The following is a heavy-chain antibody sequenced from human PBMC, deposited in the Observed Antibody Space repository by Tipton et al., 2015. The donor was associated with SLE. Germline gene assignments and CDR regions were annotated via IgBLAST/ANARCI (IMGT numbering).Heavy chain of an antibody. Sequence: SLRLSCAASGFTFSSYGMHWVRQAPGKGLEWVAVISYDGSNKYYADSVKGRFTISRDNSKNTLYLQMNSLRAEDTAVYYCAKALDHDFWSGYYYYGMDVWGQGTTVTVSS. J-gene: IGHJ6*02. CDR1: GFTFSSYG. CDR3: AKALDHDFWSGYYYYGMDV. D-gene: IGHD3-3*01. V-gene: IGHV3-30*18. CDR2: ISYDGSNK.